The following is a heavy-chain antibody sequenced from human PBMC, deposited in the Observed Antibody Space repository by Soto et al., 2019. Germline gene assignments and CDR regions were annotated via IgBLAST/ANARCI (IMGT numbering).Heavy chain of an antibody. Sequence: GASVKVSFKASEYTFTSYDINWVRQATGQGLEWMGCMNTNSGNTVYAQKFQGRVTMTRDTSITTAYMEMNSLTSDDTAIYYCTRGSFCGADRYRLKYYFDYWGQGSLVTVSS. V-gene: IGHV1-8*01. D-gene: IGHD2-21*02. CDR2: MNTNSGNT. CDR3: TRGSFCGADRYRLKYYFDY. CDR1: EYTFTSYD. J-gene: IGHJ4*02.